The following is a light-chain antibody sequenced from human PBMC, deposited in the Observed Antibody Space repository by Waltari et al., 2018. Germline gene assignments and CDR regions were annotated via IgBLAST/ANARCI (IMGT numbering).Light chain of an antibody. Sequence: QPVLTQPPSASATPGQRVTISCPGSSSNIGINSIYWFQQLPGTAPKLLISRNNQWPSGVPDRFSGYKSGTSASLAISGLQSEDEADYYCSTWDDSLGGPVFGGGTKLTVL. CDR3: STWDDSLGGPV. CDR1: SSNIGINS. J-gene: IGLJ3*02. CDR2: RNN. V-gene: IGLV1-47*01.